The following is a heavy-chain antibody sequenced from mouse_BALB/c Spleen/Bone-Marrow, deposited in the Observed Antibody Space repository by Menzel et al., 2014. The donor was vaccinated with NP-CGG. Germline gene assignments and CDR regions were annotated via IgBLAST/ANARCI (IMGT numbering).Heavy chain of an antibody. CDR3: ARGRDYGSSYDAMDY. V-gene: IGHV5-6-5*01. J-gene: IGHJ4*01. Sequence: EVKVVESGGGLVKPGGSLKLSCAASGFTFSSYAMSWVRQTPEKRLEWVASISSGGSTYYPDSVKGRFTISRGNARNILYLQMSSLRSEDTAMYYCARGRDYGSSYDAMDYWGQGTSVTVSS. D-gene: IGHD1-1*01. CDR2: ISSGGST. CDR1: GFTFSSYA.